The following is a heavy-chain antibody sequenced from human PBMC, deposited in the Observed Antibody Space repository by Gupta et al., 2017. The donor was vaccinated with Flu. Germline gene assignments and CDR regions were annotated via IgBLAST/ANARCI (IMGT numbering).Heavy chain of an antibody. V-gene: IGHV1-18*01. D-gene: IGHD3-22*01. CDR1: GYTFDTYA. CDR2: IGNYNGHS. J-gene: IGHJ4*02. CDR3: ARVLPVGRLNNYYDSSFWHDY. Sequence: QVQLVQSGAEVKKPGASVKVSCKASGYTFDTYATSWVRQAPGQGLEWMGWIGNYNGHSNYAQKLQDRVTMTTDTSTSTAYMELRSLRSDDAAVYYCARVLPVGRLNNYYDSSFWHDYWGQGTLVTVSS.